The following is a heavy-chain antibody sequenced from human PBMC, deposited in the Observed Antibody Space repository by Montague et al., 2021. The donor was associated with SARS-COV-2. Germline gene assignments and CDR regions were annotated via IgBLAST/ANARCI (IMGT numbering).Heavy chain of an antibody. D-gene: IGHD3-9*01. Sequence: SETLSLTCTVSGGSISRYYCYWIRQPPGKGLEWIAYIYYSGSTNXNPSLKSRVTISVDTSKNQFSLKLSSVTAADTAVYYCARSRENYNILTGYPYYFDYWGQGTLVTVSS. CDR1: GGSISRYY. CDR2: IYYSGST. J-gene: IGHJ4*02. V-gene: IGHV4-59*01. CDR3: ARSRENYNILTGYPYYFDY.